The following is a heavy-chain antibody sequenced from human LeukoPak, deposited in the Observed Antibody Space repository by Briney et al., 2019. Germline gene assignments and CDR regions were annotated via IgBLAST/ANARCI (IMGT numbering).Heavy chain of an antibody. Sequence: QPGGSLRLSCAASGFTFNTYTMNWVRQAPGKGLEWVSYISGSSGIIDYADSVRGRFTISRDNAKNSLYLQMNSLRAEDTAVYYCARDQRYNWNDGGIGDYWGQGTLVTVSS. CDR1: GFTFNTYT. CDR3: ARDQRYNWNDGGIGDY. V-gene: IGHV3-48*01. CDR2: ISGSSGII. D-gene: IGHD1-1*01. J-gene: IGHJ4*02.